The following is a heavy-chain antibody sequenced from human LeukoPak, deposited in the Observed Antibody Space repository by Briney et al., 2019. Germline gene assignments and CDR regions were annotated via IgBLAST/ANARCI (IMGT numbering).Heavy chain of an antibody. CDR2: IYYTGSS. V-gene: IGHV4-39*07. CDR3: ARGSYYYYYDSSGYEGTGFDY. Sequence: SETLSLTCSVSGGSIRSSDDYWGFARQTPGKGLEWMGSIYYTGSSHYNPSLKSRVTMSVDTSKNQFSLKLSSVTAADTAVYYCARGSYYYYYDSSGYEGTGFDYWGQGTLVTVSS. CDR1: GGSIRSSDDY. J-gene: IGHJ4*02. D-gene: IGHD3-22*01.